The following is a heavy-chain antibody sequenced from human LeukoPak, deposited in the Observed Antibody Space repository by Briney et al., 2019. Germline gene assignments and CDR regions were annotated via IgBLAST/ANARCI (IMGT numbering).Heavy chain of an antibody. CDR3: ARARRRQLAPNYFDY. V-gene: IGHV4-59*12. CDR2: IYYSGST. CDR1: GGSISSYY. D-gene: IGHD6-6*01. J-gene: IGHJ4*02. Sequence: PSETLSLTCTVSGGSISSYYWSWIRQPPGKGLEWIGYIYYSGSTNYNPSLKSRVTISVDTSKNQFSLKLSSVTAADTAVYYCARARRRQLAPNYFDYWGQGTLVTVSS.